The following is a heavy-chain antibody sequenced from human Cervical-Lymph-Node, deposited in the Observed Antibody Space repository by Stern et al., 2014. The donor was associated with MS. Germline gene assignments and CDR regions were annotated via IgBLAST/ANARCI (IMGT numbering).Heavy chain of an antibody. CDR2: IKTKKDGETA. CDR1: GFHFFNGW. Sequence: EVQLVESGGGLVKPGGSLTLSCVASGFHFFNGWMHWVRQAPGKGLEWVGRIKTKKDGETADYTAPVTGRFSISRDDSKNTLYLQMRSLKIEDTGVYYCTTGAYHDGVDVWGQGTTVTVSS. V-gene: IGHV3-15*01. CDR3: TTGAYHDGVDV. J-gene: IGHJ6*02.